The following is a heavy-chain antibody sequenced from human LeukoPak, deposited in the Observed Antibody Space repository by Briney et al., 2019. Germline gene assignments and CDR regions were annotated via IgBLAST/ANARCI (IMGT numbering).Heavy chain of an antibody. CDR3: ARGAALGSSTYMYYFDY. CDR2: IGTAGDT. D-gene: IGHD6-6*01. CDR1: GFTFSSYD. V-gene: IGHV3-13*01. J-gene: IGHJ4*02. Sequence: GRSLRLSCAASGFTFSSYDMHWVRQATAKGLERVSAIGTAGDTYYPGSVKGRFTISRENAKNSLYLQMNSLGAGDTAVYYCARGAALGSSTYMYYFDYWGQGTLVTVSS.